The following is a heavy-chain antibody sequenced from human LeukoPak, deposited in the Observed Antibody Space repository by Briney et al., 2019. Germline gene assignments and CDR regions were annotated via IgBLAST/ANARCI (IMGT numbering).Heavy chain of an antibody. CDR3: ARFSHYDSSPFDY. V-gene: IGHV3-21*01. D-gene: IGHD3-22*01. CDR2: ISSSSSYI. J-gene: IGHJ4*02. CDR1: GFTFSSYS. Sequence: GGSLRLSCAASGFTFSSYSMNWVRQAPGKGLEWVSSISSSSSYIYYADSVKGRFTISRANAKNSLYLQMNSLRAEDTAVYYCARFSHYDSSPFDYWGPGTLVTVSS.